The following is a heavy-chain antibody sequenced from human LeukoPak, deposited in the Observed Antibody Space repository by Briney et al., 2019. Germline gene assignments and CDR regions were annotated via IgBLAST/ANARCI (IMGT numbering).Heavy chain of an antibody. Sequence: GASVKVSCKASGYTFTSYGISWVRQAPGQGLEWMGWISAYNGNTNYAQKLQGRVTMTTDTSTSTAHMELRSLRSDDTAVYYCARGETGYYTSGYYYYGMDVWGQGTTVTVSS. D-gene: IGHD3/OR15-3a*01. V-gene: IGHV1-18*01. CDR2: ISAYNGNT. CDR3: ARGETGYYTSGYYYYGMDV. J-gene: IGHJ6*02. CDR1: GYTFTSYG.